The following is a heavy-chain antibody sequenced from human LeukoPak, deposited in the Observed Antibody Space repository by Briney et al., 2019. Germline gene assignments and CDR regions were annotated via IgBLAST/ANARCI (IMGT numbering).Heavy chain of an antibody. D-gene: IGHD3-10*01. CDR3: ARDPRGAFGELSAGEIDYYYYGMDV. Sequence: ASVKVSCKASGYTFTGYYMHWVRQAPGQGLEWMGWINPNSGGTNYAQKFQGRVTMTRDTSISTAYMGLSRLRSDDTAVYYCARDPRGAFGELSAGEIDYYYYGMDVWGQGTTVTVSS. J-gene: IGHJ6*02. CDR2: INPNSGGT. V-gene: IGHV1-2*02. CDR1: GYTFTGYY.